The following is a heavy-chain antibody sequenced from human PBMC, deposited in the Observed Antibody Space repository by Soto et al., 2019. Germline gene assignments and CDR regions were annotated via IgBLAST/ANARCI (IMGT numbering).Heavy chain of an antibody. V-gene: IGHV3-7*05. J-gene: IGHJ4*02. Sequence: EVKLVESGGGLVQPGGSLRLSCVVSEFTFSTYWMTWVRQAPGKGLEWVANIEQDGGEKNYLESVRGRFTISRDSAKKSLYLEMNGLRAEDTAVYYCAGGSGWESESWGQGTLVTVSS. CDR1: EFTFSTYW. CDR3: AGGSGWESES. CDR2: IEQDGGEK. D-gene: IGHD6-19*01.